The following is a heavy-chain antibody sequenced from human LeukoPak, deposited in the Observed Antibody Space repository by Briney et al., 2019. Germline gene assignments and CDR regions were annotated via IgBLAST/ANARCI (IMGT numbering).Heavy chain of an antibody. Sequence: GGSLRLSCAASGFTFSNAWMSWVRQAPGKGLEWVGRIKSKTDGGTTDYAAPVKGRFTISRDDSKNTLYLQMNSLKTEDTAVYYCTTETLVATIWLFDYWGQGTLVTVSS. CDR1: GFTFSNAW. V-gene: IGHV3-15*01. J-gene: IGHJ4*02. CDR2: IKSKTDGGTT. D-gene: IGHD5-12*01. CDR3: TTETLVATIWLFDY.